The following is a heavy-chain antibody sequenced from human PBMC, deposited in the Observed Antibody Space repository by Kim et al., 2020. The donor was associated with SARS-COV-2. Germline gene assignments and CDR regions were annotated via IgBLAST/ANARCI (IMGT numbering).Heavy chain of an antibody. CDR2: ISGSGGST. CDR3: AKDVTYYDSSGYNFDY. Sequence: GGSLRLSCAASGFTFSSYAMSWVRQAPGKGLEWVSAISGSGGSTYYADSVKGRFTISRDNSKNTLYLQMNSLRAEDTAVYYCAKDVTYYDSSGYNFDYWGQGTLVTVSS. V-gene: IGHV3-23*01. D-gene: IGHD3-22*01. CDR1: GFTFSSYA. J-gene: IGHJ4*02.